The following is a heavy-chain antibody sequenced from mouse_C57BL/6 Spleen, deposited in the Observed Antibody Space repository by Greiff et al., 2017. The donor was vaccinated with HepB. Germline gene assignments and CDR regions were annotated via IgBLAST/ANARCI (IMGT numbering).Heavy chain of an antibody. V-gene: IGHV1-22*01. CDR2: INPNNGGT. D-gene: IGHD1-1*01. CDR1: GYTFTDYN. J-gene: IGHJ3*01. CDR3: TPGDECGSGPDVAN. Sequence: EVQLQHSGPELVKPGASVKMSCKASGYTFTDYNMHWVKQSHGKSLEWIGYINPNNGGTSYNQKFKGKATLTVNKSSSTAYMELRSLTSEDSAVDHCTPGDECGSGPDVANWSQGTRVTVAA.